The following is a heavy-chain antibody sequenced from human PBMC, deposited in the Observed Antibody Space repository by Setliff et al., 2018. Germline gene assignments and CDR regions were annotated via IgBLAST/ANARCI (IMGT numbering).Heavy chain of an antibody. CDR3: IVNMVRPVTGLDS. J-gene: IGHJ4*02. V-gene: IGHV1-46*01. D-gene: IGHD2-15*01. Sequence: GASVKVSCKASGHSLTSNHFHWGRQAPGKGLEWMGTINPNDGYTIYAPDFQGRVAMTTDTSTCTAYMELSGLTSADTAIYYCIVNMVRPVTGLDSWGPGTLVTVSS. CDR2: INPNDGYT. CDR1: GHSLTSNH.